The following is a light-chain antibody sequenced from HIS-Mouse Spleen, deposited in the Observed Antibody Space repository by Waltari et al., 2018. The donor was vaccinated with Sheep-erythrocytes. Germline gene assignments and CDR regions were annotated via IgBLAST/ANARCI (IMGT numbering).Light chain of an antibody. CDR1: SSDVGGYNY. J-gene: IGLJ1*01. V-gene: IGLV2-11*01. CDR2: EVS. CDR3: CSYAGSYNHV. Sequence: QSALTQPRPVSGSPGQSVTISCTGPSSDVGGYNYVPWYQQRPGKAPKLMIYEVSKRPSGVPDRFSGSKSSNTASLTISGLQAEDEADYYCCSYAGSYNHVFATGTKVTVL.